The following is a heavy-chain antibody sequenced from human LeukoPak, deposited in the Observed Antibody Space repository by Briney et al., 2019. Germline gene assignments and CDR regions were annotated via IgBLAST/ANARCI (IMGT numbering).Heavy chain of an antibody. CDR1: GFTFSSYW. CDR2: IKQDGSEK. J-gene: IGHJ4*02. D-gene: IGHD3-22*01. CDR3: ARDRGPNYYDSCGPFDN. V-gene: IGHV3-7*01. Sequence: GGSLTLSCTASGFTFSSYWMNWVRQAPGKGLEWVANIKQDGSEKYYVDSVKGRFTISRDNAKNSLYLQMNSLRADDMAVYYCARDRGPNYYDSCGPFDNWGQGTLVTVSS.